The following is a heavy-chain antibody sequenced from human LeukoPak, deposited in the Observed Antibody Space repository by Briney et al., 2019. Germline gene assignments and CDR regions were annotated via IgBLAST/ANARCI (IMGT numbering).Heavy chain of an antibody. Sequence: SETLSLTCTVSGGSISTYYWSWVRQPPGKGLEWIGDIYYSGSTSYNPSLKSRVTISLDTSDNQFSLKLTSVTAADTAVYYCARSYSSRGYYYYGMDVWGQGTTVTVSS. CDR1: GGSISTYY. D-gene: IGHD6-13*01. J-gene: IGHJ6*02. V-gene: IGHV4-59*01. CDR2: IYYSGST. CDR3: ARSYSSRGYYYYGMDV.